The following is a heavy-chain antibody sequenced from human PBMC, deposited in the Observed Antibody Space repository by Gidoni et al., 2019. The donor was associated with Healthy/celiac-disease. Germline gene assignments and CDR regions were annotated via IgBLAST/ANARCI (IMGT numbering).Heavy chain of an antibody. CDR2: IYYSGST. V-gene: IGHV4-39*07. J-gene: IGHJ4*02. D-gene: IGHD3-10*01. Sequence: QLQLQESGPGLVKPSATLSLTCTVSGGSISSSSYYWGWIRQPPGKGLAWIGRIYYSGSTYYNPSLKSRVTISVDTSKNQFSLKLSSVTAADTAVYYCARSLYYYGSGSYYKYWGQGTLVTVSS. CDR1: GGSISSSSYY. CDR3: ARSLYYYGSGSYYKY.